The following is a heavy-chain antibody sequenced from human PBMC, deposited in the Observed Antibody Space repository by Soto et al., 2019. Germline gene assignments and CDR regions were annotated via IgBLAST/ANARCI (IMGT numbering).Heavy chain of an antibody. V-gene: IGHV3-23*01. J-gene: IGHJ5*02. CDR3: VKNSGWFNT. CDR2: IDGSGGIT. CDR1: GFTFGTTD. D-gene: IGHD3-10*01. Sequence: QLLQSGGGLVQPGGSLTLSCAASGFTFGTTDMRWVRQAPGEGLEWVSTIDGSGGITYCADSVKGRFTISRDNSRNTVYLQMNRLRGDDTALYYGVKNSGWFNTWGQGALVPVSP.